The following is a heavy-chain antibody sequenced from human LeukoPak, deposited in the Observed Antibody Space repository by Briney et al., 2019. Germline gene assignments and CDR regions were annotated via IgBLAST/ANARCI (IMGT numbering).Heavy chain of an antibody. Sequence: SETLSLTCTVSGGSISSYYWSWIRQPAGKGLEWIGRLYTSGSTNYNPSLKSRVAMSVDTSKNQFSLKLTSMTAADTAVYYCARGGSSGYYYGWGQGTLVTVSS. CDR2: LYTSGST. D-gene: IGHD3-22*01. CDR3: ARGGSSGYYYG. J-gene: IGHJ4*02. V-gene: IGHV4-4*07. CDR1: GGSISSYY.